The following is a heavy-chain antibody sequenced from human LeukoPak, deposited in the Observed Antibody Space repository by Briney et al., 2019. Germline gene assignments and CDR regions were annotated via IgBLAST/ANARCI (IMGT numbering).Heavy chain of an antibody. CDR1: GGSISSGDYY. Sequence: PSQTLSLTCTVSGGSISSGDYYWSWTRQPPGTGLEWIGYIYYSGSTYYNPSLKSRVTISVDTSKNQFSLKLSSVTAADTAVYYCAREVDDSSGYRYFDYWGQGTLVTVSS. J-gene: IGHJ4*02. D-gene: IGHD3-22*01. CDR3: AREVDDSSGYRYFDY. V-gene: IGHV4-30-4*01. CDR2: IYYSGST.